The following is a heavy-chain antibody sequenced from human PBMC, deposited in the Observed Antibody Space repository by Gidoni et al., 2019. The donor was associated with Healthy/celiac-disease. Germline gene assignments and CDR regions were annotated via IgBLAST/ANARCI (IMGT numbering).Heavy chain of an antibody. Sequence: QLQLQESGPGLVKPSETLSLTCTVSGGSISSSSYSWGWIRQPPGKGLEWIGSIYYSGSTYYNPSLKSRVTISVDTSKNQFSLKLSSVTAADTAVYYCARHNARRGYYYGMDVWGKGTTVTVSS. D-gene: IGHD3-10*01. CDR2: IYYSGST. CDR1: GGSISSSSYS. V-gene: IGHV4-39*01. CDR3: ARHNARRGYYYGMDV. J-gene: IGHJ6*04.